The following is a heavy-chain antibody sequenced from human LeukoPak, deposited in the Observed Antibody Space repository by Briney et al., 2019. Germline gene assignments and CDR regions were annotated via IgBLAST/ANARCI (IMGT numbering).Heavy chain of an antibody. Sequence: SETLSLTCTISDDSISSNRYFWAWIRQPPGGGLEWIASINYNWRTHYNPSLKSRLTISIDTAKRQFSLKLTSVTAADTALYYCARDIDDVGALLDFWGQGTLVTVSS. J-gene: IGHJ4*02. V-gene: IGHV4-39*07. D-gene: IGHD1-26*01. CDR2: INYNWRT. CDR3: ARDIDDVGALLDF. CDR1: DDSISSNRYF.